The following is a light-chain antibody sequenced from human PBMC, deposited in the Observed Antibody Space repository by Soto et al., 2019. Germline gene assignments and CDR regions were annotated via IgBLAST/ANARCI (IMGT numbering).Light chain of an antibody. CDR3: AAWDDSPNGAV. V-gene: IGLV1-44*01. CDR2: SND. J-gene: IGLJ2*01. CDR1: SSNIGTNS. Sequence: QSVLTQPPSASGTPGQRVTISCSGSSSNIGTNSVNWYQHLPGTAPKLVIYSNDQRPSGVPDRFSGSKSGTSASLAISGLQSEDEADYYCAAWDDSPNGAVFGGGTKLTVL.